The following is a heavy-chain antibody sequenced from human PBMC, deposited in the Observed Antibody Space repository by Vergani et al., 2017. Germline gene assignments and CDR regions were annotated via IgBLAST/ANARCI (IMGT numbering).Heavy chain of an antibody. J-gene: IGHJ5*02. CDR3: ARGRIPGTTFDP. CDR1: GGSISSGGYY. D-gene: IGHD1-7*01. Sequence: QVQLQESGPGLVKPSQTLSLTCTVSGGSISSGGYYWSWLRQHPGKGLEWIGYIYYSGSTYYNPSLKSRVTISVDPSKNQFSLKLSSVTAADTAVYYCARGRIPGTTFDPWGQGTLVTVSS. V-gene: IGHV4-31*03. CDR2: IYYSGST.